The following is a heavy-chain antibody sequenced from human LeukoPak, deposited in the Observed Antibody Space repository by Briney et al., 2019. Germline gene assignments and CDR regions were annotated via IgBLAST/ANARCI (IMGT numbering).Heavy chain of an antibody. D-gene: IGHD3-10*01. Sequence: ASVKVSCKASGYTFTSYDINWVRQATGQGLEWMGWMNPNSGNTGYAQKFQGRVTMTRNTSISTAYMELSSLRSEDTAVYYCARGSPRRMVRGVYYFDYWGQGTLVTASS. J-gene: IGHJ4*02. V-gene: IGHV1-8*01. CDR3: ARGSPRRMVRGVYYFDY. CDR2: MNPNSGNT. CDR1: GYTFTSYD.